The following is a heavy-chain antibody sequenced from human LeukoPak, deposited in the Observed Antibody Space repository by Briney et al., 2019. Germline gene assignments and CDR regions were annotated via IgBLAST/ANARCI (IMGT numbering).Heavy chain of an antibody. CDR3: ARDLGWDIVVVVAATLLDY. Sequence: ASVKVSCKASGYTFTSYGISWVRQAPGQGLEWRGWMSAYNGNTNYAQKLQGRVTMTTETAKRTAYMEVRRLRSEDTAVYYCARDLGWDIVVVVAATLLDYWGQGTLVTVSS. D-gene: IGHD2-15*01. J-gene: IGHJ4*02. CDR2: MSAYNGNT. CDR1: GYTFTSYG. V-gene: IGHV1-18*04.